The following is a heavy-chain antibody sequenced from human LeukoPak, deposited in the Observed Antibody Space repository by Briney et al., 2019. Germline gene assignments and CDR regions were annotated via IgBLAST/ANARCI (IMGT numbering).Heavy chain of an antibody. CDR1: GFTFSGSA. CDR2: VRDKANSYAT. V-gene: IGHV3-73*01. CDR3: TRWDCTTTGCYPFDY. J-gene: IGHJ4*02. Sequence: GGSLRLSCAASGFTFSGSAIHWVRQASGKGLEWVGRVRDKANSYATAYIASVKGRFTISRDDSKNTAYLQMSSLKTEDTAVYYCTRWDCTTTGCYPFDYWGQGTLVTVSS. D-gene: IGHD2-2*01.